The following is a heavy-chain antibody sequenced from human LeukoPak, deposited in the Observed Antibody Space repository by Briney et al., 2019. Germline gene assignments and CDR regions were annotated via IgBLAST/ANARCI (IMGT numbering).Heavy chain of an antibody. CDR2: IDGRGSPT. CDR3: ARFHDFWR. J-gene: IGHJ4*02. D-gene: IGHD3-3*01. Sequence: GGSLRLSCAASGFTFSFYAMTWVRQAPGKGLERVSSIDGRGSPTYYADSAKGRFTISRDNSKNTLYLLLNSLRAEDTAVYYCARFHDFWRWGQGTLVTVSS. V-gene: IGHV3-23*01. CDR1: GFTFSFYA.